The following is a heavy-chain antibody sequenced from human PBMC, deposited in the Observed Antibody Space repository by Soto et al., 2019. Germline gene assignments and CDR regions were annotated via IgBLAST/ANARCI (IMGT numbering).Heavy chain of an antibody. V-gene: IGHV4-59*01. CDR1: GCSISNCY. J-gene: IGHJ6*02. D-gene: IGHD5-18*01. CDR3: TRAPSAYSRGYGMDV. CDR2: VYYRGTT. Sequence: SETLSLIAPVSGCSISNCYWSWIRQPRGKGLEWIGYVYYRGTTNYSPSLKSRVTISVDTSKNQFSLKMNSVTAADTAVYFCTRAPSAYSRGYGMDVWGQGTTVTVS.